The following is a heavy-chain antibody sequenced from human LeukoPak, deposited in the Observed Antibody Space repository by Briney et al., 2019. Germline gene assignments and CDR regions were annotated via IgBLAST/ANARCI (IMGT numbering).Heavy chain of an antibody. CDR3: ARDMYYYDSSGYYPLDY. D-gene: IGHD3-22*01. CDR2: INAGNGNT. CDR1: GYTFTSYA. J-gene: IGHJ4*02. V-gene: IGHV1-3*01. Sequence: ASVKVSCKASGYTFTSYAMHWVRQAPGQRLEWMRWINAGNGNTKYSQKFQGRVTITRDTSASTAYMELSSLRSEDTAVYYCARDMYYYDSSGYYPLDYWGQGTLVTVSS.